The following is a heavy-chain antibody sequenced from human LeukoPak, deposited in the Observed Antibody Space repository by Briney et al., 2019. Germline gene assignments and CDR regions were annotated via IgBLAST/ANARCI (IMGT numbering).Heavy chain of an antibody. J-gene: IGHJ6*02. CDR2: TYYRSKWYN. CDR1: GDSVSSNSAA. V-gene: IGHV6-1*01. CDR3: ARISSGWYGTYYYNYGMDV. Sequence: SQTLSLTCAISGDSVSSNSAAWNWIRQSPSRGLEWLGRTYYRSKWYNDYAVSVKSRITINPDTSKNQFSLQLSSVTAADTAVYYCARISSGWYGTYYYNYGMDVWGQGTTVTVSS. D-gene: IGHD6-19*01.